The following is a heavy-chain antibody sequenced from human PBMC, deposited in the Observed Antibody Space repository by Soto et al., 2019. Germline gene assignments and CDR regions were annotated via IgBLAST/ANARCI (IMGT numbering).Heavy chain of an antibody. CDR2: INHSGSA. D-gene: IGHD3-3*01. Sequence: KPSETLSLTCAVYGGSFSGYYWSWIRQPPGKGLEWIGEINHSGSANYNPSLKSRVTISVDTSKNQFSLKLSSVTAADTAVYYCARGPKYYDFWSGYYKEARYYFDYWGQGTLVTVSS. CDR3: ARGPKYYDFWSGYYKEARYYFDY. J-gene: IGHJ4*02. CDR1: GGSFSGYY. V-gene: IGHV4-34*01.